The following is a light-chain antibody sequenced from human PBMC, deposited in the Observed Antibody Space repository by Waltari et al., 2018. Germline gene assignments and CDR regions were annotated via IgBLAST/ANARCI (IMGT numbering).Light chain of an antibody. CDR1: SGHSSNV. J-gene: IGLJ3*02. Sequence: QLVLTQSPSASASLGASVKLTCTLSSGHSSNVIAWLQKKPEKGPRYLIKVNSDGSHSKGDDAPERFSGSSSGAERYLTISNRQPEDEADYYCETGGHGTWVFGGGTKVTVL. CDR2: VNSDGSH. CDR3: ETGGHGTWV. V-gene: IGLV4-69*01.